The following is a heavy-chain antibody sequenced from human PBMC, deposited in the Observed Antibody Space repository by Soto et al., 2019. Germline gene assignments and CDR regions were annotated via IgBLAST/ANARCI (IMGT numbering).Heavy chain of an antibody. V-gene: IGHV3-23*01. CDR3: AKAYFVLSSEPPYYFDY. CDR1: GFTFSNYA. D-gene: IGHD1-26*01. Sequence: EVQLLDSGGGLVQPGGSLRLSCAASGFTFSNYAMTWVSQGPGKGLEWVSGISGSGGRSYSADAVKGRFTISRDNSKSTLYLPLNRLRAEDSAVYYCAKAYFVLSSEPPYYFDYWGQGTLVTVSS. CDR2: ISGSGGRS. J-gene: IGHJ4*02.